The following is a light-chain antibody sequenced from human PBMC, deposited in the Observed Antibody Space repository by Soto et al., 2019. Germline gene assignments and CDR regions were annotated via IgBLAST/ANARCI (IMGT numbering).Light chain of an antibody. J-gene: IGLJ1*01. CDR1: SSNIGSNY. CDR3: AAWDDSLSGLYV. V-gene: IGLV1-47*01. Sequence: QPVLTQPPSASGTPGQRVTISCSGSSSNIGSNYVYWYQQLPGTAPKLLIYRNNQRPSGVPDRFSGSKSGTSASLAISGLRSEDEADYYCAAWDDSLSGLYVFGTGSKGTVL. CDR2: RNN.